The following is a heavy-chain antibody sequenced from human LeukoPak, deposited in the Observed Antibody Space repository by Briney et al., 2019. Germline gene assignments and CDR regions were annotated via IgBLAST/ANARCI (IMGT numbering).Heavy chain of an antibody. CDR1: GVSISTYY. D-gene: IGHD6-6*01. Sequence: SGTLSLTCTVSGVSISTYYWSWIRQPPGKGLEWIGYIYNSESTSYNPSLKSRVTISLDTSKNQFSLRPNSVTAADTAVYYCARVKGSNWFDPWGQGTLVTVSS. CDR2: IYNSEST. V-gene: IGHV4-59*01. J-gene: IGHJ5*02. CDR3: ARVKGSNWFDP.